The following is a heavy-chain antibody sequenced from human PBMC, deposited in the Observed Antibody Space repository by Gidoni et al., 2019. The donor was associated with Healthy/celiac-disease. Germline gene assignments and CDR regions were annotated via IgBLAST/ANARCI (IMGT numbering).Heavy chain of an antibody. J-gene: IGHJ6*02. CDR3: ARVFGFLEGPSWGNYYYGMDV. V-gene: IGHV3-48*01. D-gene: IGHD3-3*01. Sequence: EVQLVESGGGLVQPGGSLRLSCAASGFTFSSYSMNWVRQAPGKGLEWVSYISRSSSTIYYADSVKGRFTISRDNAKNSLYLQMNSLRAEDTAVYYCARVFGFLEGPSWGNYYYGMDVWGQGTTVTVSS. CDR2: ISRSSSTI. CDR1: GFTFSSYS.